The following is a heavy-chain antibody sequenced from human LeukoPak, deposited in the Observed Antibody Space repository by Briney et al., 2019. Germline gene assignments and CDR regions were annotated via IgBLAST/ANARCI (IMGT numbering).Heavy chain of an antibody. D-gene: IGHD3-3*01. J-gene: IGHJ6*03. CDR3: ARNGRYYDFWSGYYRDYYYMDV. Sequence: GGSLRLSCAASGFTFSSYWMSWVRQAPGKGRGWVANIKQEGSEKYYVDSVKGRFTISRDNAKNSLYLQMNSLRAEDTAVYYCARNGRYYDFWSGYYRDYYYMDVWGKGTTVTVSS. CDR1: GFTFSSYW. V-gene: IGHV3-7*01. CDR2: IKQEGSEK.